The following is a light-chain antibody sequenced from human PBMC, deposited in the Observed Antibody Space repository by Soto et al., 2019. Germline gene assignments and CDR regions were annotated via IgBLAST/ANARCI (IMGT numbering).Light chain of an antibody. V-gene: IGKV1-39*01. CDR2: GAS. J-gene: IGKJ1*01. CDR1: QSISRY. Sequence: DIQMTQSPSSLSASVGDRVTITCRASQSISRYLNWYQQKPGKAPKLLISGASSLKSGVPSRFTGSGSGTNFTLTISSLQPEDVATYHCQQSYNTRTFGQGTKVEIK. CDR3: QQSYNTRT.